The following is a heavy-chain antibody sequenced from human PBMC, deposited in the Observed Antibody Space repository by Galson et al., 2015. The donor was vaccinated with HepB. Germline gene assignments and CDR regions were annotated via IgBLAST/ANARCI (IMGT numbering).Heavy chain of an antibody. D-gene: IGHD2/OR15-2a*01. V-gene: IGHV4-34*01. CDR2: INHSGST. J-gene: IGHJ4*02. Sequence: ETLSLTCAVYGGSFSGYYWSWIRQPPGKGLEWIGKINHSGSTNYNPSLKSRVTISTDTSRNQFSLKLTSVTAADTAVYYCARQAQHSNSWYEEVWSQGTLITVSS. CDR1: GGSFSGYY. CDR3: ARQAQHSNSWYEEV.